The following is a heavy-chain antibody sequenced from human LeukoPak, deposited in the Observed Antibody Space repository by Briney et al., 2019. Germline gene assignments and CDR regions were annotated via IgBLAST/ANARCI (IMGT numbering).Heavy chain of an antibody. Sequence: ASVKVSCKASGYTFTSYYMHWVRQAPGQGLEWMGWINPNSGGTNYAQKFQGRVTMTRDTSISTAYMELSRLRSDDTAVYYCARDFEWELPKGELDYWGQGTLVTVSS. J-gene: IGHJ4*02. D-gene: IGHD1-26*01. V-gene: IGHV1-2*02. CDR1: GYTFTSYY. CDR2: INPNSGGT. CDR3: ARDFEWELPKGELDY.